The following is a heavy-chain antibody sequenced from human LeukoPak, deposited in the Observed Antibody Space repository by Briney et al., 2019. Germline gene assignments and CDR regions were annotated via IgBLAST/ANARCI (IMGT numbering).Heavy chain of an antibody. Sequence: ASVKVSCKASGYTFTSYGISWVRQAPGQGLEWMGWISAYNGNTNYAQKLQGRVTMTTDTSTSTAYMELSSLRSEDTAVYYCARGLYYDFWSGYYYFDYWGQGTLVTVSS. CDR3: ARGLYYDFWSGYYYFDY. V-gene: IGHV1-18*01. CDR2: ISAYNGNT. J-gene: IGHJ4*02. D-gene: IGHD3-3*01. CDR1: GYTFTSYG.